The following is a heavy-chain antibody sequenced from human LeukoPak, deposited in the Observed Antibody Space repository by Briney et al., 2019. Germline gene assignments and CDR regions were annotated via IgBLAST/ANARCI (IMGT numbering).Heavy chain of an antibody. CDR2: ISASGDYT. CDR1: GFTFSAYA. Sequence: PGGSLRLSCAASGFTFSAYAVIWVCQAPGKGLEWVSAISASGDYTHYADSVKGRFDISRDNSKNTVYLQMSSLRAEDAALYYCAKDPNGDYVGAFDSWGQGTTVIISS. D-gene: IGHD4-17*01. J-gene: IGHJ3*02. CDR3: AKDPNGDYVGAFDS. V-gene: IGHV3-23*01.